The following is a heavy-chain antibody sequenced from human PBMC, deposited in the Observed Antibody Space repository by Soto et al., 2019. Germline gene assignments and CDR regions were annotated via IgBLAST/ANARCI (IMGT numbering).Heavy chain of an antibody. Sequence: ASVKVSCKASGYTFTSYYMHWLRQAPGQGLEWMGIINPSGGSTNYAQKFQGRVTITADESTSTAYMELSSLRSEDTAVYYCARDRGSSDGMDVWGQGTTVTVSS. CDR3: ARDRGSSDGMDV. CDR2: INPSGGST. D-gene: IGHD6-19*01. CDR1: GYTFTSYY. V-gene: IGHV1-46*01. J-gene: IGHJ6*02.